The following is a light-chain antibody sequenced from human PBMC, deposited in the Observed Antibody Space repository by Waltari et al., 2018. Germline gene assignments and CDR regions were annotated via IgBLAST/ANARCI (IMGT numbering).Light chain of an antibody. CDR3: QQSHSVPCT. V-gene: IGKV1-39*01. CDR1: QDINRN. J-gene: IGKJ2*02. CDR2: GAS. Sequence: DIQMTQSPSSLSPSVGDRIIITCRASQDINRNLNWYQKQVGKAPKLLIYGASNLQSGVPSRFSGSGSETDYTLIISSLQPEDSASYFCQQSHSVPCTFGQETKLVIK.